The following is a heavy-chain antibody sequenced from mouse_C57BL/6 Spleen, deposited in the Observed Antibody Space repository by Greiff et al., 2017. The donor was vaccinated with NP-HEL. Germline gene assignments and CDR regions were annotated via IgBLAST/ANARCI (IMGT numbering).Heavy chain of an antibody. CDR3: AAHDGYYEAMDY. CDR2: IHPNSGST. J-gene: IGHJ4*01. Sequence: QVQLQQPGAELVKPGASVKLSCKASGYTFTSYWMHWVKQRPGQGLEWIGMIHPNSGSTNYNEKFKSKATLTVDKSSSTAYMQLSSLTSEDSAVYYCAAHDGYYEAMDYWGQGTSVTVSS. CDR1: GYTFTSYW. D-gene: IGHD2-3*01. V-gene: IGHV1-64*01.